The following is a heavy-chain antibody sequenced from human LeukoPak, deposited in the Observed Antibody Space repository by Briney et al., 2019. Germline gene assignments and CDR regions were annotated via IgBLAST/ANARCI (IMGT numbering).Heavy chain of an antibody. CDR3: ARDLFYSVSGTYYNVGRVFNY. CDR1: GFTFTGYY. Sequence: GASVKVSCKASGFTFTGYYMHWVRQAPGQGLEWMGWINPNSGGTNYAQKFQGRVTMTRDTSITTAYMELTSLRSDDTAVYSCARDLFYSVSGTYYNVGRVFNYWGQGTLVTVSS. J-gene: IGHJ4*02. D-gene: IGHD3-10*01. CDR2: INPNSGGT. V-gene: IGHV1-2*02.